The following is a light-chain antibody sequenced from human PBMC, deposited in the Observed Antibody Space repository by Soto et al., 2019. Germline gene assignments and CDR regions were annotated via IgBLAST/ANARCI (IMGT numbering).Light chain of an antibody. CDR3: QQYNDNWT. J-gene: IGKJ1*01. V-gene: IGKV1-5*03. CDR2: KAS. Sequence: DIQMTQSPSTLSASVGDRVTITCRASQSISSWLAWYQQKPGTAPKLLIYKASTLQSGVPSRFSGSGSGTEFTLTISSQQPDDSATYYCQQYNDNWTFGQGTKV. CDR1: QSISSW.